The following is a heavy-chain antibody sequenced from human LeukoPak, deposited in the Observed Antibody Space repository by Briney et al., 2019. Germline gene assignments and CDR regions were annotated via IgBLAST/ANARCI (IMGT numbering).Heavy chain of an antibody. V-gene: IGHV1-46*01. Sequence: VASVKVSCKASGYTFTSYYLHWVRQAPGQGLEWMGMINPSGGSTNYAQKFQGRVTVTRDTSTSAVYMELSSLRSDDTAVYYCARDGTRGYSYEFDYWGQGTLVTVSS. CDR2: INPSGGST. J-gene: IGHJ4*02. CDR1: GYTFTSYY. CDR3: ARDGTRGYSYEFDY. D-gene: IGHD5-18*01.